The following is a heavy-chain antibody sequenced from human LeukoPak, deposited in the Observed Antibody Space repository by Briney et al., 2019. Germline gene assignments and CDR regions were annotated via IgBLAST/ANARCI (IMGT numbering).Heavy chain of an antibody. CDR3: ARALKVVVPAANERGFDY. CDR1: GFTFSSYS. Sequence: PGGSLRLSCAASGFTFSSYSMNWVRQAPGKGLEWVSSISSSSSYIYYADSVKGRFTISRDNAKNSLYLQMNSLRAEDTAVYYCARALKVVVPAANERGFDYWGQGTLVTVSS. D-gene: IGHD2-2*01. J-gene: IGHJ4*02. CDR2: ISSSSSYI. V-gene: IGHV3-21*01.